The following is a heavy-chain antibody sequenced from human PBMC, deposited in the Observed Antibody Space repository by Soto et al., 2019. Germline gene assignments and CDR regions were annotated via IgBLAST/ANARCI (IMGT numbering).Heavy chain of an antibody. CDR3: ARGTEIRGDY. CDR1: GGTFSSYT. CDR2: IIPILGIA. D-gene: IGHD1-1*01. V-gene: IGHV1-69*02. Sequence: QVQLVQSGAEVKKPGSSVKVSCKSSGGTFSSYTISWVRQAPGQGLEWLGRIIPILGIANYAQKFQGRVTITADKSTSTAYMELSSLRSEDTAVYYCARGTEIRGDYWGQGTLVTVSS. J-gene: IGHJ4*02.